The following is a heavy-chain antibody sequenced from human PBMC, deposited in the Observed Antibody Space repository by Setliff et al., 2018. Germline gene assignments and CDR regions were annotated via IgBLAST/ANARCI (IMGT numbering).Heavy chain of an antibody. CDR2: IYYSGST. CDR1: GGSISSYY. J-gene: IGHJ6*02. CDR3: AREGYYNFWSGFMDV. D-gene: IGHD3-3*01. V-gene: IGHV4-59*01. Sequence: SETLSLTCTVSGGSISSYYWSWIRQPPGKGLEWIGYIYYSGSTNYNPSLKSRVTISVDTSKNQFSLKLSSVTAADTAVYDCAREGYYNFWSGFMDVWGQGTTVTVSS.